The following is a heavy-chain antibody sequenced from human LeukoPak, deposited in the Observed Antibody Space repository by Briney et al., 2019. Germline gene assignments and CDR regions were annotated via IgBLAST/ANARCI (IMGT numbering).Heavy chain of an antibody. Sequence: ASVKVSCKASGYTFTGYYIHWVRQAPGQGLEWMGWINPNSGATNYAQKFQSRVTMTSDTSITTSYMDLSSLTSDDTAVYYCARDRAIPAAASRYNAFDIWGQGTMVIVSS. CDR3: ARDRAIPAAASRYNAFDI. J-gene: IGHJ3*02. CDR1: GYTFTGYY. CDR2: INPNSGAT. V-gene: IGHV1-2*02. D-gene: IGHD6-13*01.